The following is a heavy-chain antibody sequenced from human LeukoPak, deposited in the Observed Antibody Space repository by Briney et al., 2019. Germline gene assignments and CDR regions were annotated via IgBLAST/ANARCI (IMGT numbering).Heavy chain of an antibody. D-gene: IGHD6-13*01. CDR2: IYYSGST. Sequence: SETLSLTCTVSGGSISSYYWSWIRQPPGKGLEWIGYIYYSGSTNYNPSLKSRVTISVDTSKNQSSLKLSSVTAADTAVYYCARSPGYSSSWYEEGYFDYWGQGTLVTVSS. CDR3: ARSPGYSSSWYEEGYFDY. J-gene: IGHJ4*02. V-gene: IGHV4-59*01. CDR1: GGSISSYY.